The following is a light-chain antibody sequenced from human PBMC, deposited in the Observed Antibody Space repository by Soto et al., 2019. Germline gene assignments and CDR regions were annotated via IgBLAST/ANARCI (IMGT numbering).Light chain of an antibody. CDR3: QQHINWPLT. J-gene: IGKJ4*01. CDR2: EAS. CDR1: QTVSSS. V-gene: IGKV3-11*01. Sequence: EIVLTQSPATLSLSPGERAILSCRASQTVSSSLAWYQQKPGQAPRLLIYEASNRATGIPARFSGSGSGADFTLTISSLEPEDFALYYCQQHINWPLTFGGGTKVDIK.